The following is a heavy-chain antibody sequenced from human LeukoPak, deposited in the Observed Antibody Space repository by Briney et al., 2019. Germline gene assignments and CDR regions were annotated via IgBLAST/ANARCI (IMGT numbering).Heavy chain of an antibody. CDR3: ARELFADSGSYGAPIT. D-gene: IGHD1-26*01. Sequence: PSETLSLTCTVSGGSISSGSYYWSWIRQPAGKGLEWIGRIYTSGSTNYNPSLRSRVTISVDTSKNQFSLKLSSVTAADTAVYYCARELFADSGSYGAPITWGQGTLVTVSS. CDR2: IYTSGST. V-gene: IGHV4-61*02. CDR1: GGSISSGSYY. J-gene: IGHJ5*02.